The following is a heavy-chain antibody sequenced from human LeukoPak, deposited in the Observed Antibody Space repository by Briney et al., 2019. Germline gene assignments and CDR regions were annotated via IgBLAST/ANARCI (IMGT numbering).Heavy chain of an antibody. CDR1: GFTFSSYA. V-gene: IGHV3-30-3*01. J-gene: IGHJ4*02. D-gene: IGHD5-24*01. CDR2: ISSGGGNI. Sequence: QPGRSLRLSCAASGFTFSSYAMHWVRRAPGKGLEWVAVISSGGGNIYYADSLEGRFTISRDNSNNTLYLQMTSLRADDTAMYYCARGHVYNNPNYFVSWGQGTLVAVSS. CDR3: ARGHVYNNPNYFVS.